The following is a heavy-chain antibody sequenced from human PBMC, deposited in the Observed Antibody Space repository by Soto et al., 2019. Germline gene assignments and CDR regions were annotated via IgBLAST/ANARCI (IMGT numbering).Heavy chain of an antibody. CDR1: GFTFSSYG. CDR3: EKDCMVRGVIITTYY. Sequence: QVQLVESGGGVVQPGRSLRLSCAASGFTFSSYGMHWVRQAPGKGLEWVAVISYDGSNKYYADSVKGRFTISRDNSKNTLYLQMTSLRAADTAVYYCEKDCMVRGVIITTYYWGQGSLVTVSS. J-gene: IGHJ4*02. CDR2: ISYDGSNK. V-gene: IGHV3-30*18. D-gene: IGHD3-10*01.